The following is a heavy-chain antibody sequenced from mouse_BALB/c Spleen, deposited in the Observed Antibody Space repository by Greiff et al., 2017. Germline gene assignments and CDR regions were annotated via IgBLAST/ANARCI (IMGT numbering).Heavy chain of an antibody. CDR2: INPSNGGT. J-gene: IGHJ3*01. Sequence: QVQLQQPGAELVKPGASVKLSCKASGYTFTSYYMYWVKQRPGQGLEWIGGINPSNGGTNFNEKFKSKATLTVDKSSSTAYMQLSSLTSEDSAVYYCAREYGNTYQAWFAYWGQGTLVTVSA. CDR3: AREYGNTYQAWFAY. CDR1: GYTFTSYY. D-gene: IGHD2-10*02. V-gene: IGHV1S81*02.